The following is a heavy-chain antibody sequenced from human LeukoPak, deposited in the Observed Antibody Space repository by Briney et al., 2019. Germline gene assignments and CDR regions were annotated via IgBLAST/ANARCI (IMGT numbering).Heavy chain of an antibody. CDR3: AREGSGVYYYGMDV. Sequence: SETLSLTCAVYGGSFSGYYWSWIRQPPGKGLEWIGYIYYSGSTNYNPSLKSRVTISVDTSKNQFSLKLSSVTAADTAVYYCAREGSGVYYYGMDVWGQGTTVTVSS. J-gene: IGHJ6*02. CDR1: GGSFSGYY. V-gene: IGHV4-59*01. CDR2: IYYSGST.